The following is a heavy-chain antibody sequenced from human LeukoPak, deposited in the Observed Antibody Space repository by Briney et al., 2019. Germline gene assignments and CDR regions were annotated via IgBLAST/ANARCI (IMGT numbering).Heavy chain of an antibody. D-gene: IGHD1-26*01. Sequence: AGGSLRLSCAASGFTFRSYAMSWVRQAPGKGLEWVSAISGSGGSSYYADSVKGRFTISRDNSKNTLYLQMNSLRAEDTAVYYCAKDWGSGSYQPDAFDIWGQGTMVTVSS. CDR2: ISGSGGSS. CDR1: GFTFRSYA. CDR3: AKDWGSGSYQPDAFDI. J-gene: IGHJ3*02. V-gene: IGHV3-23*01.